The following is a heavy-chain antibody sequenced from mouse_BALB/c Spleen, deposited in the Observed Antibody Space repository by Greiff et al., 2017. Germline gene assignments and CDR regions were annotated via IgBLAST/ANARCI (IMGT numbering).Heavy chain of an antibody. J-gene: IGHJ3*01. CDR1: GYAFTNYL. D-gene: IGHD2-4*01. Sequence: QVQLKQSGAELVRPGTSVKVSCKASGYAFTNYLIEWVKQRPGQGLEWIGVINPGSGGTNYNEKFKGKATLTADKSSSTAYMQLSSLTSDDSAVYFCARGGGLQAWFAYWGQGTLVTVSA. V-gene: IGHV1-54*01. CDR3: ARGGGLQAWFAY. CDR2: INPGSGGT.